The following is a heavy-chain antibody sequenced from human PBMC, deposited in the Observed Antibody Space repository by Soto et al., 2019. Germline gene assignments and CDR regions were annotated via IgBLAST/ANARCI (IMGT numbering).Heavy chain of an antibody. J-gene: IGHJ5*02. D-gene: IGHD4-17*01. Sequence: QVQLQESGPGLVKPSETLSLTCTVSGASISSNIYYWGWIRQPPGKGLEWIGSIYYTGNTFYNPSLTSRVTLSVDTSENQFSLRLFSVTAADTAVYYCARHSHEDHGDPNWFDPWGQGTLVTVSS. V-gene: IGHV4-39*01. CDR3: ARHSHEDHGDPNWFDP. CDR2: IYYTGNT. CDR1: GASISSNIYY.